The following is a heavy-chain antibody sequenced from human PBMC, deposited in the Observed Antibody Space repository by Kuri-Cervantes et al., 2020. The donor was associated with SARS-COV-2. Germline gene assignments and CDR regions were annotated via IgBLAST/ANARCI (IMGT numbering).Heavy chain of an antibody. V-gene: IGHV3-7*01. D-gene: IGHD3-3*01. Sequence: GGSLRLSCVGSGFTFNDDWMSWVRQAPGKGLEWVAIMRGDGGEQYYADSVRGRFSISRDNSKNTLYLQMNSLRAEDTAVYYCAKDGLRVVEEWLPFDYWGQGTLVTVSS. CDR1: GFTFNDDW. CDR2: MRGDGGEQ. J-gene: IGHJ4*02. CDR3: AKDGLRVVEEWLPFDY.